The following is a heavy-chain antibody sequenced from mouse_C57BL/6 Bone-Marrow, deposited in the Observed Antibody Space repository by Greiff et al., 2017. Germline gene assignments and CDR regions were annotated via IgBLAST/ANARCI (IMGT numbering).Heavy chain of an antibody. D-gene: IGHD2-10*01. CDR2: IYPRSGNT. CDR3: ARPLLEAWFAY. J-gene: IGHJ3*01. CDR1: GYTFTSYG. Sequence: VKVVESGAELARPGASVKLSCKASGYTFTSYGISWVKQRNGQGLEWIGEIYPRSGNTYYNEKFKGKATLTADKSSSTAYMELRSLTSEDSAVYFCARPLLEAWFAYWGQGTLVTVSA. V-gene: IGHV1-81*01.